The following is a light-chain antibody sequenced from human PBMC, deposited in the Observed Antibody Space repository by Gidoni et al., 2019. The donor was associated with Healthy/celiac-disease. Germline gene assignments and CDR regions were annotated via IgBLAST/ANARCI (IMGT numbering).Light chain of an antibody. J-gene: IGLJ2*01. Sequence: SYVLTQPPSASVAPGKTARITCGGNNSGSKSVHWYQQKPCQAPVLVVYDDSDRPSGIPERFSGSNSGNTATLTISRVEAGDEADYYCQVWDSSSDHVVFGGGTKLTVL. CDR3: QVWDSSSDHVV. CDR1: NSGSKS. CDR2: DDS. V-gene: IGLV3-21*03.